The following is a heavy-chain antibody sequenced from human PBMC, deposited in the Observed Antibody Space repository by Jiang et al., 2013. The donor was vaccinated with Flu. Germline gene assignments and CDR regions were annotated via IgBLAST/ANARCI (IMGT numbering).Heavy chain of an antibody. CDR3: ARDLSRDGYNLAEYFQH. V-gene: IGHV1-18*01. Sequence: GAEVKKPGASVKVSCKASGYTFTSYGISWVRQAPGQGLEWMGWISAYNGNTNYAQKLQGRVTMTTDTSTSTAYMELRSLRSDDTAVYYCARDLSRDGYNLAEYFQHWGQGTLVTVSS. CDR2: ISAYNGNT. D-gene: IGHD5-24*01. J-gene: IGHJ1*01. CDR1: GYTFTSYG.